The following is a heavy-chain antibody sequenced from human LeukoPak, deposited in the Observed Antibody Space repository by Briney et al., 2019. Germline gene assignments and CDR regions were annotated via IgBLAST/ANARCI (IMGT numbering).Heavy chain of an antibody. J-gene: IGHJ4*02. CDR3: ARDLGYCSGGSCTGFIY. CDR2: INAANGNT. D-gene: IGHD2-15*01. V-gene: IGHV1-3*01. CDR1: GYTFTNYA. Sequence: ASVKVSCKASGYTFTNYAMHWVRQAPGQRFEWVGWINAANGNTKYSEKFQGRVTITRDTSASTAYMELSSLRSEDTAVYYCARDLGYCSGGSCTGFIYWGQGTLVTVSS.